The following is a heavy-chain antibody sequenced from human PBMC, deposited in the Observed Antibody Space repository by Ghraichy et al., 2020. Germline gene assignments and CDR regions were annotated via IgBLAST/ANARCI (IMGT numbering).Heavy chain of an antibody. V-gene: IGHV3-49*04. CDR1: GFTFGDYA. CDR3: TRGARRTEYYDFWSGYYTWTAFDI. Sequence: GGSLRLSCTASGFTFGDYAMSWVRQAPGKGLEWVGFIRSKAYGGTTEYAASVKGRFTISRDDSKSIAYLQMNSLKTEDTAVYYCTRGARRTEYYDFWSGYYTWTAFDIWGQGTMVTVSS. J-gene: IGHJ3*02. CDR2: IRSKAYGGTT. D-gene: IGHD3-3*01.